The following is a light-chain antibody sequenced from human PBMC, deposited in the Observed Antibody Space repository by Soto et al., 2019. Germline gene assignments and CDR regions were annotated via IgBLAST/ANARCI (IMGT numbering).Light chain of an antibody. V-gene: IGLV1-40*01. J-gene: IGLJ2*01. CDR1: SSNIGAGYD. CDR3: QSYDSSLSGSKVV. CDR2: GNR. Sequence: QSVLTQPPSVSGAPGQRVTISGTGSSSNIGAGYDVHWYQQLPGTAPKLVIYGNRNRPSGVPDRFSGSKSGTSASLAITGLQAEDEADYYCQSYDSSLSGSKVVFGGGTKLTVL.